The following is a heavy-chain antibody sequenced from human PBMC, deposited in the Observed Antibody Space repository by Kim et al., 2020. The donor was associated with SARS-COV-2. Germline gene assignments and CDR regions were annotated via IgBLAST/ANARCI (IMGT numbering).Heavy chain of an antibody. CDR1: GYTFTSYG. V-gene: IGHV1-18*01. CDR2: ISAYNGNT. D-gene: IGHD3-9*01. J-gene: IGHJ6*02. Sequence: ASVKVSCKASGYTFTSYGISWVRQAPGQGLEWMGWISAYNGNTNYAQKLQGRVTMTTDTSTSTVYMELRSLRSDDTAVYYCARHPYYDILTGAYYYYGMDVWGQGTTVTVSS. CDR3: ARHPYYDILTGAYYYYGMDV.